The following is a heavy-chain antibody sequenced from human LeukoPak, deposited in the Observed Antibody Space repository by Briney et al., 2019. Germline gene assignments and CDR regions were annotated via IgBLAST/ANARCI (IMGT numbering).Heavy chain of an antibody. CDR1: GFTFSSYD. CDR2: IGTAGDT. V-gene: IGHV3-13*01. D-gene: IGHD3-22*01. J-gene: IGHJ6*03. CDR3: ARAVRGRGLYYYERRGHHYYMDV. Sequence: GGSLRLSCAASGFTFSSYDMHWVRQATGKGLEWVSAIGTAGDTYYPGSVKGRFTISRENAKNSLYLQMNSLRAGDTAVYYCARAVRGRGLYYYERRGHHYYMDVWGKGTTVTISS.